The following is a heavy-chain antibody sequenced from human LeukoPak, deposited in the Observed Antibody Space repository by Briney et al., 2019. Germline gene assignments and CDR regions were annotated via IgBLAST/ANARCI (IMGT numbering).Heavy chain of an antibody. V-gene: IGHV3-23*01. J-gene: IGHJ5*02. CDR3: AKDMELAS. Sequence: GGSLRLSCAASGFTFRDAAITWVRQAPGKGLEWVSLISSSGANAYYADSVKGRFTISRDNSKNTLYLQMNNLRGEDTAEYYCAKDMELASWGQGTLVIVSS. CDR1: GFTFRDAA. D-gene: IGHD1-26*01. CDR2: ISSSGANA.